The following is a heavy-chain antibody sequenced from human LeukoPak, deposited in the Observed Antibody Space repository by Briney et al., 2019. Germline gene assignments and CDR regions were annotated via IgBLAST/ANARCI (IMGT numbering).Heavy chain of an antibody. CDR1: GGTFSSYA. CDR3: ARDRTGMIVVPLHAFDI. Sequence: SVKVSCKASGGTFSSYAISWVRQAPGQGLEWMGRIIPILGIANYAQKFQGRVTMTTDTSTSTAYMELRSLRSDDTAVYYCARDRTGMIVVPLHAFDIWGQGTMVTVSS. CDR2: IIPILGIA. D-gene: IGHD3-22*01. J-gene: IGHJ3*02. V-gene: IGHV1-69*04.